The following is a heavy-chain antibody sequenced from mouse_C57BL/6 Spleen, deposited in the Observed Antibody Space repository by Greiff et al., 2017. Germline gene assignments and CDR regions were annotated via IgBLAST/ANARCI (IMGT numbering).Heavy chain of an antibody. CDR1: GYTFTSYW. D-gene: IGHD1-1*01. J-gene: IGHJ2*01. CDR2: IDPSDSYT. CDR3: ARQGIITTVVAPFDY. Sequence: QVQLQQPGAELVRPGTSVKLSCKASGYTFTSYWMHWVKQRPGQGLEWIGVIDPSDSYTNYNQKFKGKATLTVDTSSSTAYMQLSSLTSADSAVYYCARQGIITTVVAPFDYWGQGTTLTVSS. V-gene: IGHV1-59*01.